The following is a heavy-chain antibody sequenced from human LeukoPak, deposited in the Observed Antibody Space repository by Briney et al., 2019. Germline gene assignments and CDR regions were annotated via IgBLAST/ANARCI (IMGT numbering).Heavy chain of an antibody. V-gene: IGHV1-18*01. CDR1: GYTFTSYD. CDR3: ARDLGYYDSSGYFDY. CDR2: ISAYNGNT. J-gene: IGHJ4*02. D-gene: IGHD3-22*01. Sequence: ASVKVSCKASGYTFTSYDINWVRQATGQGLEWMGWISAYNGNTNYAQKLQGRVTMTTDTSTSTAYMELRSLRSDDTAVYYCARDLGYYDSSGYFDYWGQGTLVTVSS.